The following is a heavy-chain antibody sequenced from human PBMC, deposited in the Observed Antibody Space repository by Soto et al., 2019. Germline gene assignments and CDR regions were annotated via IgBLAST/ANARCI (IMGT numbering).Heavy chain of an antibody. J-gene: IGHJ6*02. CDR2: ISVYNGNT. D-gene: IGHD6-19*01. CDR3: AREGAGLYYYYYGMAV. CDR1: GYTFTKYA. Sequence: QVQLVQSGAEVKKPGASVKVSCKASGYTFTKYAISWMRQAPGQGLECVGWISVYNGNTKYAENFQGRVTVTTDTSTTSGYMELRSLRSDDTAVYYCAREGAGLYYYYYGMAVWGQGTTVTVPS. V-gene: IGHV1-18*01.